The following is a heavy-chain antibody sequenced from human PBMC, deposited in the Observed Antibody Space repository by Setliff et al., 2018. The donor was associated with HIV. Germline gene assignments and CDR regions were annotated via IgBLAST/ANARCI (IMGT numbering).Heavy chain of an antibody. V-gene: IGHV4-61*02. CDR2: IYTRGGT. D-gene: IGHD3-3*01. Sequence: PSETLSLTCTVSGGSISSANYYWSWSRQPAGKGREWMGRIYTRGGTHYNPALESRLTISVDPSKNQISLRLNSVTAADTGVYYCARHGDYNFWSGYYFDFWGQGTLVTVSS. CDR3: ARHGDYNFWSGYYFDF. CDR1: GGSISSANYY. J-gene: IGHJ4*02.